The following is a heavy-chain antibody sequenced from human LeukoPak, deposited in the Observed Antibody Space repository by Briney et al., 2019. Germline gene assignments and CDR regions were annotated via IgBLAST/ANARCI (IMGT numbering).Heavy chain of an antibody. CDR1: GFTFSNSG. CDR2: ISGSSSHI. CDR3: AKPPMVRGVTYVFDY. V-gene: IGHV3-21*01. Sequence: PGGSLRLSCATSGFTFSNSGMTWVRQAPGKGLEWVSSISGSSSHIYYADSVKGRFTISRDNAKNSLYLQMNSLRAEDTAVYYCAKPPMVRGVTYVFDYWGQGTLVTVSS. J-gene: IGHJ4*02. D-gene: IGHD3-10*01.